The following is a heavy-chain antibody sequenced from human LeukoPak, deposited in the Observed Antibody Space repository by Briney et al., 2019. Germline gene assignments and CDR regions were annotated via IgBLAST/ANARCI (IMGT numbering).Heavy chain of an antibody. CDR3: ARLIRPLFSGSHYNDL. V-gene: IGHV3-7*01. J-gene: IGHJ4*02. D-gene: IGHD3-10*01. CDR2: IKQAGSET. CDR1: GFTFSSYG. Sequence: PGRSLRLSCAASGFTFSSYGIHWVRQAPGKGLEWVANIKQAGSETYYVDSVKGRFTISRDNAKNSLYLQMNSLRAEDTAVYYCARLIRPLFSGSHYNDLWGQGTLVTVSS.